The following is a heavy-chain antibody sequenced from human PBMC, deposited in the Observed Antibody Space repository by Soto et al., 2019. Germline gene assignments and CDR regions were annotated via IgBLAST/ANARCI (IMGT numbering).Heavy chain of an antibody. J-gene: IGHJ6*03. CDR3: ARVGEGPGTTGTTSCYYMDV. Sequence: QVQLVQSGAEVKKPGASVKVSCKASGYTFTSYAMHWVRQAPGQRLEWMGWINAGNGNTKYSQKFKGRVTITRDTSASTGYMELSSLRSEDTAVYYCARVGEGPGTTGTTSCYYMDVWGKGTTVTVSS. CDR2: INAGNGNT. V-gene: IGHV1-3*01. D-gene: IGHD1-1*01. CDR1: GYTFTSYA.